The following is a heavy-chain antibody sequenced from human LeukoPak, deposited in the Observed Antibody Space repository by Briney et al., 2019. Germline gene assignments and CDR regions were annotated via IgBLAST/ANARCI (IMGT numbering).Heavy chain of an antibody. Sequence: SETLSLTCAVYGGSFSGYYWSWIRQPPGKGLEWIGEINHSGSTNYNPSLKSRVTISVDTSKNQFSLKLSSVTAADTAVYYCARGNNRQGTWLTRWGQGTLVTVSS. CDR2: INHSGST. CDR1: GGSFSGYY. D-gene: IGHD5-18*01. J-gene: IGHJ4*02. CDR3: ARGNNRQGTWLTR. V-gene: IGHV4-34*01.